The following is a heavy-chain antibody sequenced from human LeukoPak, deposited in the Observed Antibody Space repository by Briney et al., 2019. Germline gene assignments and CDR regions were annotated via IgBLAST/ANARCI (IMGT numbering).Heavy chain of an antibody. CDR3: AREGTIPATGNFFGP. D-gene: IGHD2-21*01. CDR2: ISGSGSGGRT. CDR1: GLAFSSYA. V-gene: IGHV3-23*01. Sequence: PGGSLRLSCAASGLAFSSYAMSWVRQAPGQGLEWVSSISGSGSGGRTYYADSVKGRFTISRDNSKNTLYLQMNSLRAEDTAVYYCAREGTIPATGNFFGPWGQGTLVTVSS. J-gene: IGHJ5*02.